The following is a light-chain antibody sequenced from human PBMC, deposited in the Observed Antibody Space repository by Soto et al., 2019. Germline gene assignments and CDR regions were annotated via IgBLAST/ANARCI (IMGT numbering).Light chain of an antibody. Sequence: SYALTQSPSVSVAPEKTATITCGGNNIGNKRVHWYRQKPGQAPVLLISYDSDRPSGIPERFSGSNSGNTATLTISRVEAGDEADYYCQVWDIMTDNYVFGSGTKVTVL. J-gene: IGLJ1*01. CDR1: NIGNKR. CDR3: QVWDIMTDNYV. CDR2: YDS. V-gene: IGLV3-21*04.